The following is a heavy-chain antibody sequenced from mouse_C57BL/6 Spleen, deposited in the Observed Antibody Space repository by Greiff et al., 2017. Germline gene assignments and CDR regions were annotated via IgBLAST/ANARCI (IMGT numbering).Heavy chain of an antibody. CDR2: IDPSDSET. V-gene: IGHV1-52*01. J-gene: IGHJ3*01. CDR1: GYTFTSYW. CDR3: ARDGNYYGSIYGAY. Sequence: VQLQQPGAELVRPGSSVKLSCKASGYTFTSYWMHWVKQRPIQGLEWIGNIDPSDSETHYNQKFKDKATLTVDKSSSTAYMQLSSLTSEDSAVYYCARDGNYYGSIYGAYWGQGTLVTVSA. D-gene: IGHD1-1*01.